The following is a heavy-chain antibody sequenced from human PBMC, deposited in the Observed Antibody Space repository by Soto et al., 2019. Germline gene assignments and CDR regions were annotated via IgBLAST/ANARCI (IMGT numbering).Heavy chain of an antibody. J-gene: IGHJ4*02. CDR3: AKLDIVLMVYASPFDY. Sequence: VQLLESGGGLVQPGGSLRLSCAASGFTFSSYAMSWVRQAPGKGLEWVSAISGSGGSTYYADSVKGRFTISRDNSKNTLYLQMNSLRAEDTAVYYCAKLDIVLMVYASPFDYWGQGTLVTVSS. V-gene: IGHV3-23*01. CDR1: GFTFSSYA. D-gene: IGHD2-8*01. CDR2: ISGSGGST.